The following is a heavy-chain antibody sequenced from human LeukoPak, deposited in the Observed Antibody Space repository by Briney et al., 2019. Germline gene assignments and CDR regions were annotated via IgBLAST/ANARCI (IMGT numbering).Heavy chain of an antibody. V-gene: IGHV3-21*01. D-gene: IGHD2-2*01. J-gene: IGHJ5*02. CDR1: GFSFSTSS. CDR3: ARDILAMNWFGP. CDR2: ISSTSSYI. Sequence: GGSLRLSCAASGFSFSTSSMNWVRQAPGKGLEWVSSISSTSSYIYYADSLKGRFTISRDNAKSSLYLQMNSLRAEDTAVYYCARDILAMNWFGPWGQGTLVTVSS.